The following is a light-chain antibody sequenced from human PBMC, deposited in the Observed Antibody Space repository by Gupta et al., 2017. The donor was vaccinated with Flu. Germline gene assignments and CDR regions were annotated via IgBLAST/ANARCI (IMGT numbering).Light chain of an antibody. CDR1: SSEVGSDNL. J-gene: IGLJ1*01. Sequence: QSALTQPASVSGAPGQSITISCTGTSSEVGSDNLVSWYPQHPGKAHKLMIYEGSKRPAGVASRFSGSKAGNTASLTISAPQAEAAADYYYYSYAGSNIFVFGTGTKVTVL. CDR3: YSYAGSNIFV. V-gene: IGLV2-23*01. CDR2: EGS.